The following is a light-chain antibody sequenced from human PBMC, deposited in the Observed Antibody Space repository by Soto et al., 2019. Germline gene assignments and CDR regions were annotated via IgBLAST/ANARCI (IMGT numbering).Light chain of an antibody. V-gene: IGKV1-39*01. CDR1: QSISSY. Sequence: DIQMSHSPSYLSASVWDRVTITCLSSQSISSYLNLYQQKPGKAPKLLIYAASSLQSGVPSRFSGSGSGIDFTLTISSLQPEDFATYYCQQSYSTLGTFGPGTKVDIK. J-gene: IGKJ3*01. CDR2: AAS. CDR3: QQSYSTLGT.